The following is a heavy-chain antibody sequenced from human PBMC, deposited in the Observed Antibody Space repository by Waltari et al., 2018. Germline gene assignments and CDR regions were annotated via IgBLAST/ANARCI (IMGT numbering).Heavy chain of an antibody. CDR2: IIGSGIST. CDR3: AKEGTLHTMDS. V-gene: IGHV3-23*01. Sequence: EVQLLESGGGLVQPGGSLRLSCAASGFDLNNYAMSWVRQAPGKGLEWVSSIIGSGISTWYADSVKGRFTFSRDNSKNTVNLQMNGLRAEDTAVYYCAKEGTLHTMDSWGQGTLVIVSS. J-gene: IGHJ4*02. CDR1: GFDLNNYA. D-gene: IGHD3-10*01.